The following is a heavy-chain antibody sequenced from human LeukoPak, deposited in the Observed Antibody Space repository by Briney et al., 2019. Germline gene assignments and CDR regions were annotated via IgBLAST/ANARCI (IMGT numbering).Heavy chain of an antibody. CDR2: INHSGST. D-gene: IGHD6-13*01. J-gene: IGHJ6*02. CDR3: ARGSIAAAGGYYGMDV. CDR1: GGSFSGYY. Sequence: SETLSLTCAVYGGSFSGYYWSWIRQPPGKGLEWIGEINHSGSTNYNPSLKSRVTISVDTSKNQFSLKLSSVTAADTAVYYCARGSIAAAGGYYGMDVWGQGTTVTVS. V-gene: IGHV4-34*01.